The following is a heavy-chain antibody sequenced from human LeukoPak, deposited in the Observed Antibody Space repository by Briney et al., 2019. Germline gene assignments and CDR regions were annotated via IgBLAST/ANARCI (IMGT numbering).Heavy chain of an antibody. Sequence: AGGSLRLSCAASGFTFSSYEMNWVRQAPGKGLEWVSYISSSGGNIYYADSVKGRFTISRDNAKNSLYLQMSSLRAEDTAIYYCARDRGNWNYAAAFDVWGQGTMVTVSS. D-gene: IGHD1-7*01. J-gene: IGHJ3*01. CDR2: ISSSGGNI. V-gene: IGHV3-48*03. CDR3: ARDRGNWNYAAAFDV. CDR1: GFTFSSYE.